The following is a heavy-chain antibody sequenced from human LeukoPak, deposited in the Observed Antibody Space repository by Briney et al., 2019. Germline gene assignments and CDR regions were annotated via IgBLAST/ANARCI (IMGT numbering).Heavy chain of an antibody. CDR1: GGSYSGYY. CDR3: ARPKVDY. CDR2: INHSGST. Sequence: SETLSLTCAVYGGSYSGYYWSWIRQPPGKGLEWIGEINHSGSTNYNPSLKSRVTISVDTSKNQFSLKLSSVTAADTAVYYCARPKVDYWGQGTLVTVSS. J-gene: IGHJ4*02. V-gene: IGHV4-34*01.